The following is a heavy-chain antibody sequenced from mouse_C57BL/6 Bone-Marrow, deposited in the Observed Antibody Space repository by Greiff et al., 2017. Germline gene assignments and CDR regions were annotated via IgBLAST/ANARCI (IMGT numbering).Heavy chain of an antibody. V-gene: IGHV1-55*01. CDR1: GYTFTSYW. J-gene: IGHJ4*01. D-gene: IGHD1-1*01. CDR2: IYPGSGST. Sequence: QVQLQQPGAELVKPGASVKMSCKASGYTFTSYWITWVKQRPGQGLEWIGDIYPGSGSTNYNEKFKSKATLTVDTSSSTAYMQLSSLTSEDSAVYYCARYYGSRGYAMDYWGQGTSVTVSS. CDR3: ARYYGSRGYAMDY.